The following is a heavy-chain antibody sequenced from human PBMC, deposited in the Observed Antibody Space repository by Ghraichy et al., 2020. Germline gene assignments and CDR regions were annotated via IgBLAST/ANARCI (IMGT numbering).Heavy chain of an antibody. CDR1: GFTFEDYA. V-gene: IGHV3-49*04. CDR2: IRSKTYGGTT. Sequence: GGSLRLSCTTSGFTFEDYAMSWVRQAPGKGLEWVGFIRSKTYGGTTEYAVSVKGRFTISRDDSKSIAYLQMNSLKTEDTAVYYCTTEVVAATHWVDPWGQGTLVTVSS. CDR3: TTEVVAATHWVDP. J-gene: IGHJ5*02. D-gene: IGHD3-22*01.